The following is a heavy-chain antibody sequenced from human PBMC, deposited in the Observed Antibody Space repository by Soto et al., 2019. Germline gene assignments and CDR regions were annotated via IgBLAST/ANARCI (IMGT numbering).Heavy chain of an antibody. CDR1: GDSFNTYW. CDR3: ARQGRDGHNQGYGMDV. V-gene: IGHV5-51*01. J-gene: IGHJ6*02. CDR2: THPGDSDT. D-gene: IGHD2-15*01. Sequence: LGESLKISCNGSGDSFNTYWIAWVRQMPGKGLEWMGITHPGDSDTKYSPTFEGQVTISTDKSISTAYLQWRSLQTSDTATYYCARQGRDGHNQGYGMDVWGQGTTVTVSS.